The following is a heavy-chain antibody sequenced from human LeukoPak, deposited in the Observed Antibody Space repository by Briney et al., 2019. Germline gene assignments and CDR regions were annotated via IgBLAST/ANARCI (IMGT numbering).Heavy chain of an antibody. CDR3: ARDHNQYYYGSGVSGGWFDP. D-gene: IGHD3-10*01. J-gene: IGHJ5*02. V-gene: IGHV3-30-3*01. CDR2: ISYDGINK. Sequence: GGSLRLSCAASGFTFSKNAMHWVRQAPGKGLEWVAVISYDGINKYYADSVKGRFTISRDNSKNTLYLQMNSLRAEDTAVYYCARDHNQYYYGSGVSGGWFDPWGQGTLVTVSS. CDR1: GFTFSKNA.